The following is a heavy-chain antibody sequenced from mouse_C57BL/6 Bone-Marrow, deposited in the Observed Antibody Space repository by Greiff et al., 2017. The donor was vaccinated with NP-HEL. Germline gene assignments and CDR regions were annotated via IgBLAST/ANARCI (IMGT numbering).Heavy chain of an antibody. CDR2: ISNLAYSI. V-gene: IGHV5-15*04. CDR1: GFTFSDYG. J-gene: IGHJ2*01. Sequence: DVMLVESGGGLVQPGGSLKLSCAASGFTFSDYGMAWVRQAPRKGPEWVAFISNLAYSIYYADTVTGRFTISRENAKNTLYLEMSSLRSEDTAMYYCARRAAYGSSYGYFDYWGQGTTLTVSS. D-gene: IGHD1-1*01. CDR3: ARRAAYGSSYGYFDY.